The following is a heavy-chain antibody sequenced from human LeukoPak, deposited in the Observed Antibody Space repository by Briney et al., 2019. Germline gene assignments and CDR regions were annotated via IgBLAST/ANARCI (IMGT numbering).Heavy chain of an antibody. CDR3: GRDAVLGSGSIDY. CDR1: GFTFTNHW. J-gene: IGHJ4*01. CDR2: IRGDGGET. V-gene: IGHV3-74*01. D-gene: IGHD3-10*01. Sequence: PGGSLRLSCAASGFTFTNHWMHWLRQVPGKGLAWISRIRGDGGETNYADSVRGRFTTSRDNAKNLLYLQMDSLGAEDTAVYYCGRDAVLGSGSIDYWGHGVLVAVSS.